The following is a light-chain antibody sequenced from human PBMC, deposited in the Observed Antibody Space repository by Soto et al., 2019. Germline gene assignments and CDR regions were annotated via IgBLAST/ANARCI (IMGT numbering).Light chain of an antibody. CDR3: QSYDSRLSGYV. Sequence: QSVLTQAPSVSGAPGQRVTISCTGSSSNIGAGYDVHWYQQLPGIAPKLLIYGNDNRPSGVPERFSGSKYGTSASLAITGLQAEDAADYYCQSYDSRLSGYVFGNGTKLTV. CDR1: SSNIGAGYD. J-gene: IGLJ1*01. V-gene: IGLV1-40*01. CDR2: GND.